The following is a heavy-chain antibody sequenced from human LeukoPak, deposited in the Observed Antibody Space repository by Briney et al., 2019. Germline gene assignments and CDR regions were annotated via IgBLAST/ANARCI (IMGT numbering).Heavy chain of an antibody. CDR3: ASTRNDYVWGSYRGVDY. CDR1: GGTFSSYA. V-gene: IGHV1-69*13. J-gene: IGHJ4*02. Sequence: SVKVSCKASGGTFSSYAISWVRQAPGQGLEWMGGIIPIFGTANYAQKFQGRVTITADESTSTAYMELSSLRSEDTAVYYCASTRNDYVWGSYRGVDYWGQGTLVTVSS. D-gene: IGHD3-16*02. CDR2: IIPIFGTA.